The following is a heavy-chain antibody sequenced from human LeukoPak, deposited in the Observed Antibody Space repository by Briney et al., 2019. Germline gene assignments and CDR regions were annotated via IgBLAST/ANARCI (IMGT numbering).Heavy chain of an antibody. J-gene: IGHJ4*02. D-gene: IGHD5-24*01. CDR2: IHSTGST. Sequence: SETLSLTCTVSGGSISGYFWSWIRQPPGKGPEWIGYIHSTGSTDYDPSLRSRVTISVDTSKNQLSLKLRSVTAADTAVYYCARAGPRRDGYNVDYWGQGTLVTVSS. CDR3: ARAGPRRDGYNVDY. V-gene: IGHV4-59*01. CDR1: GGSISGYF.